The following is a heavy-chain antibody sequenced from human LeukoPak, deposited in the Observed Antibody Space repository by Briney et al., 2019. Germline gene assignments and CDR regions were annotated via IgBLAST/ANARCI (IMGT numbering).Heavy chain of an antibody. Sequence: PGGSLRLSCAASGFTFSSYSMNWVRQAPGKGLEWVSSISSSSSYIYYADSVKGRFTISRDNSKNTLYLQMNSLRAEDTAVYYCARPGMATAGTAFDIWGQGTMVTVSS. V-gene: IGHV3-21*01. CDR2: ISSSSSYI. J-gene: IGHJ3*02. CDR3: ARPGMATAGTAFDI. D-gene: IGHD6-13*01. CDR1: GFTFSSYS.